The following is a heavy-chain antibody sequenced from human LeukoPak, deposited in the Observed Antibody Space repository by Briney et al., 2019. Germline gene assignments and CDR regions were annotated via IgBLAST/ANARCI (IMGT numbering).Heavy chain of an antibody. CDR2: IYYSGST. V-gene: IGHV4-39*02. J-gene: IGHJ4*02. CDR3: ARDFKLDY. CDR1: GGSISSSSYY. Sequence: SETLSLTCTVSGGSISSSSYYWGWIRQPPGKGLEWIGSIYYSGSTYYNPSLKSRVTISVDTSKNQFSLKLSSVTAADTAVYYCARDFKLDYWGQGTLVTVSS.